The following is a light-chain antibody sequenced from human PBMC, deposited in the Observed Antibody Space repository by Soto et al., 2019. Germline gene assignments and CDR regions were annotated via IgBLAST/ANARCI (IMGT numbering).Light chain of an antibody. CDR3: QQYGSSRP. V-gene: IGKV3-20*01. Sequence: EIVLTQSPGTLSLSPGERATLSCRASQTVNNNYLAWYQQKPGQAPRLFIYGASTRATGIPDRFSGSGSGTDFTLTISRLEPEDFAVYYCQQYGSSRPFGQGTKVDIK. CDR2: GAS. J-gene: IGKJ1*01. CDR1: QTVNNNY.